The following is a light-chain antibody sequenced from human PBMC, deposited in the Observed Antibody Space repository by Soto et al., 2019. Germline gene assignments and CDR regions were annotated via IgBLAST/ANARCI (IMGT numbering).Light chain of an antibody. CDR3: QQRMNWPLT. J-gene: IGKJ5*01. V-gene: IGKV3-11*01. Sequence: EIVLTQSPATLSLSPGERATLCCRASQTVSSYLLWYQQKPGQAPRLLIYDASNRAAGTPARFSGSGSETDFTLTISSLEPEDFAVYYCQQRMNWPLTFGQGTRLEIK. CDR1: QTVSSY. CDR2: DAS.